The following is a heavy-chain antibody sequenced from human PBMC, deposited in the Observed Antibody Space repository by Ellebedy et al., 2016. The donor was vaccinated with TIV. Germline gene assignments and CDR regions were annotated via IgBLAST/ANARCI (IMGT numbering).Heavy chain of an antibody. Sequence: GGSLRLSXAASGFTFSSYGMHWVRQAPGKGLEWVAVISYDGSNKYYADSMKGRFTISRDNSKNTLYLQMNSLRAEDTAVYYCAKDKRGPAAIYYYYYGMDVWGQGTTVTVSS. V-gene: IGHV3-30*18. CDR3: AKDKRGPAAIYYYYYGMDV. D-gene: IGHD2-2*01. CDR2: ISYDGSNK. CDR1: GFTFSSYG. J-gene: IGHJ6*02.